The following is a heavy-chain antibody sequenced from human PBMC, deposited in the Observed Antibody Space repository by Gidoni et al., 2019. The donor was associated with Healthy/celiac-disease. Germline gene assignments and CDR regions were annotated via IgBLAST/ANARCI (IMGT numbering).Heavy chain of an antibody. V-gene: IGHV1-69*06. Sequence: QVQLVQSGDEVKKTGSSVKVSCKASGGTFSSGGISWVRQSPGQGLEWMGGIIPIFGTANYAQKFQVRVTITADKSTRTAYMELSSLRSEDTAVYYCAREMGATVTTGNYLDYCGQGTLVTVSS. CDR2: IIPIFGTA. J-gene: IGHJ4*02. CDR1: GGTFSSGG. CDR3: AREMGATVTTGNYLDY. D-gene: IGHD4-4*01.